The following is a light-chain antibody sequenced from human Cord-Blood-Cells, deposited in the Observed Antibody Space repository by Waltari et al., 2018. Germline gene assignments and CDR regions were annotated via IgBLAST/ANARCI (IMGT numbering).Light chain of an antibody. CDR1: QSISSW. CDR3: QQYNSYSFT. CDR2: DAS. J-gene: IGKJ2*01. Sequence: DIQMTQPPHTLSASVGDRATSTCRASQSISSWLAWYQQKPGKAPKLLIYDASSLESGVPSRFSGSGSGTEFTLTISSLQPDDFATYYCQQYNSYSFTFGQGTKLEIK. V-gene: IGKV1-5*01.